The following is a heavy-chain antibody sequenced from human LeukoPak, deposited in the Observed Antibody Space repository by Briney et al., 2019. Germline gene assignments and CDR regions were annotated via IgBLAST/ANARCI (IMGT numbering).Heavy chain of an antibody. J-gene: IGHJ3*02. D-gene: IGHD2-15*01. Sequence: GASVTVSCKASGYTFTGYYMHWVRQAPGQGLEWMGRINPNSGGTNYAQKFQGRVTMARDTSISTAYMELSRLRSDDTAVYYCAREARLGCSGGSCFNDAFDIWGQGTMVTVSS. V-gene: IGHV1-2*06. CDR2: INPNSGGT. CDR1: GYTFTGYY. CDR3: AREARLGCSGGSCFNDAFDI.